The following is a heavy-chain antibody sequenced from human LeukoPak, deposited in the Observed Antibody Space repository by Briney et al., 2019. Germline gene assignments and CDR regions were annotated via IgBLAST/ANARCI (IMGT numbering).Heavy chain of an antibody. Sequence: SETLSLTCTVSGYSISSGYYWGWIRQPPGKGLEWIGCIYHSGSTYYNPSLKSRVTISVDTSKNQFSLKLSSVTAADTAVYYCARGIAAAGNHFDYWGQGTLVTVSS. CDR2: IYHSGST. V-gene: IGHV4-38-2*02. J-gene: IGHJ4*02. CDR1: GYSISSGYY. D-gene: IGHD6-13*01. CDR3: ARGIAAAGNHFDY.